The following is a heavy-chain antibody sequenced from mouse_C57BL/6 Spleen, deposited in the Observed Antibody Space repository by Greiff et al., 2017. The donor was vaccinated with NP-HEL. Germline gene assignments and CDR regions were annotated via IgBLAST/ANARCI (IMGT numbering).Heavy chain of an antibody. CDR1: GFTFSSYA. V-gene: IGHV5-4*01. Sequence: EVQVVESGGGLVKPGGSLKLSCAASGFTFSSYAMSWVRQTPEKRLEWVATISDGGSYTYYPDNVKGRFTISRDNAKNNLYLQMSHLKSEDTAMYYCARDHYGSSFDYWGQGTTLTVSS. CDR3: ARDHYGSSFDY. J-gene: IGHJ2*01. CDR2: ISDGGSYT. D-gene: IGHD1-1*01.